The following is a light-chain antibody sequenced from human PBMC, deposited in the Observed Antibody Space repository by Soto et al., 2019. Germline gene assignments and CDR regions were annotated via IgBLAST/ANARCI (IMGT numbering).Light chain of an antibody. CDR1: QSVTSN. Sequence: EIVMTQSPATLSVSPGDRATLSRRASQSVTSNLAWYQQKPGQAPRLLIYGASTRATGIPARFSGSGSGTEFTLTISRLESEDFAIYYCQQYGSSPWTFGPGTKVDIK. J-gene: IGKJ1*01. CDR3: QQYGSSPWT. V-gene: IGKV3-15*01. CDR2: GAS.